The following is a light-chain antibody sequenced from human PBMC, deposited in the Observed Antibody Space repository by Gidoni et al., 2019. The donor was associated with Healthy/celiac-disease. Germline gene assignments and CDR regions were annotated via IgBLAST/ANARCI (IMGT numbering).Light chain of an antibody. J-gene: IGKJ1*01. CDR1: QSVSSSY. CDR2: GAS. V-gene: IGKV3-20*01. CDR3: QQYGSSPT. Sequence: DIVLTQSPGTLSLSPGERATLSCRASQSVSSSYLDWYQQKPGQAPRLLIYGASSRATGIPDRFSGSGSGTDFPLTISRLEPEDFAVYYCQQYGSSPTFGQGTKVEIK.